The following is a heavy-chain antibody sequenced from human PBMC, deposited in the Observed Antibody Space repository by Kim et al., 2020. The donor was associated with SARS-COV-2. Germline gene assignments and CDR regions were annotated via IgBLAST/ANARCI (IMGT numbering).Heavy chain of an antibody. Sequence: SETLSLTCTVSGGSISSSSYYWGWIRQPPGKGLEWIGSIYYSGSTYYNPSLKSRVTISVDTSKNQFSLKLSSVTAADTAVYYCARHYDTAAEENEHWFDPWGQGTLVTVSS. CDR2: IYYSGST. CDR1: GGSISSSSYY. CDR3: ARHYDTAAEENEHWFDP. V-gene: IGHV4-39*01. D-gene: IGHD5-18*01. J-gene: IGHJ5*02.